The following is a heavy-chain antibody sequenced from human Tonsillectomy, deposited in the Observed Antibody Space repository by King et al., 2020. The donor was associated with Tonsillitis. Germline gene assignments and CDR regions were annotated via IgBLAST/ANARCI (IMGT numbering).Heavy chain of an antibody. D-gene: IGHD3-3*01. Sequence: VQLQQWGARLLKPSETLSLTCAVYGGSFSDYYWGLIRQPPGKGLEWIGEISHSGSTNYNPSLKSRVTISLDTSKNQFSLKLTSVTAADTAVYYCARGKHDFWSGYPDYFDSWGRGTPVTVSS. CDR1: GGSFSDYY. V-gene: IGHV4-34*01. CDR2: ISHSGST. J-gene: IGHJ4*02. CDR3: ARGKHDFWSGYPDYFDS.